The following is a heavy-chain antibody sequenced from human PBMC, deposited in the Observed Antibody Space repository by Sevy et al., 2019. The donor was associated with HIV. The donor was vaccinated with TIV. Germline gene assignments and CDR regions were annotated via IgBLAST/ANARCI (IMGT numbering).Heavy chain of an antibody. CDR3: GRDLGRNYYDVSGNRHENRVHLDY. J-gene: IGHJ4*02. CDR2: ISTTGDTT. CDR1: GFFFSSYE. D-gene: IGHD3-16*01. V-gene: IGHV3-48*03. Sequence: GGSLRLSCAASGFFFSSYEMNWVRRAPGKGLEWISFISTTGDTTYYAESVKGRFTISRDNAKKLVYLQMNRLRAEDTAIYYCGRDLGRNYYDVSGNRHENRVHLDYWGQGILVIVSS.